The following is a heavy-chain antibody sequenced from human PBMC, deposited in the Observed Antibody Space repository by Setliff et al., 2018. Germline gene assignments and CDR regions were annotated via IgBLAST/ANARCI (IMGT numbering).Heavy chain of an antibody. D-gene: IGHD6-6*01. V-gene: IGHV3-21*01. J-gene: IGHJ6*04. Sequence: GSLRLSCEGSGFSFSSHPMHWVRQAPGKGLEWVSSISSRSSNIYYADSVKGRFTISRDNAKNSLYLQMNSLRAEDTAVYYCARLPQVVKGGDVEVWGKGTTVTVSS. CDR3: ARLPQVVKGGDVEV. CDR2: ISSRSSNI. CDR1: GFSFSSHP.